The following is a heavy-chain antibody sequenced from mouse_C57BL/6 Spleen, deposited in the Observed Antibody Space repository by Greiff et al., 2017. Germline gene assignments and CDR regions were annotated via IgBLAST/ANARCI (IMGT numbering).Heavy chain of an antibody. V-gene: IGHV1-22*01. D-gene: IGHD2-5*01. CDR2: INPNNGGP. J-gene: IGHJ3*01. CDR1: GYTFTDYN. CDR3: ARPYYSKGFAY. Sequence: EVKLMESGPELVKPGASVKMSCKASGYTFTDYNMHWVKQCHGKSLEWIGYINPNNGGPSYNQKFKGKATLTVNTSSITAYMELRSLTSEDSSVYYCARPYYSKGFAYWGQGTLVTVSA.